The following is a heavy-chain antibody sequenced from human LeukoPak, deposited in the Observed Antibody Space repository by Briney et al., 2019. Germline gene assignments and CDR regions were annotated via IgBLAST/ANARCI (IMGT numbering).Heavy chain of an antibody. CDR3: AKAKDYDFWSGNDY. CDR1: GFTFSSYA. J-gene: IGHJ4*02. D-gene: IGHD3-3*01. V-gene: IGHV3-23*01. CDR2: ISSSGDTT. Sequence: PGGSLRLPCVVSGFTFSSYAMNWVRQAPGKGLEWVSYISSSGDTTYHADSVRGRFTISRDNSKNTLHLQMNSLRAEDTAVYYCAKAKDYDFWSGNDYWGQGTLVTVSS.